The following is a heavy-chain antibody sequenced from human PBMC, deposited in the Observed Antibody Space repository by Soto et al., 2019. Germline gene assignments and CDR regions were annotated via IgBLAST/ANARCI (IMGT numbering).Heavy chain of an antibody. CDR2: ISPKSGGT. D-gene: IGHD3-9*01. CDR3: ARPPGYTSDWYYFDL. CDR1: GYSFINYY. J-gene: IGHJ4*02. Sequence: QVQLVQSGAEVKKPGASVKISCEASGYSFINYYMHWVRQAPGQGFEWMGRISPKSGGTNYAQKFQGRVSLTWDTSLNTAYMELSSLMSEDTAVYYCARPPGYTSDWYYFDLWGQGTQVTVSS. V-gene: IGHV1-2*02.